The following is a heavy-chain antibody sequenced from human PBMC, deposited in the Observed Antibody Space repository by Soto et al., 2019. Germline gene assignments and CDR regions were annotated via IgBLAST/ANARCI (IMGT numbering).Heavy chain of an antibody. CDR1: GGSISSSSYY. CDR3: ARHFTYYYGSGSFNWFDP. CDR2: IYYSGST. J-gene: IGHJ5*02. Sequence: QLQLQESGPGLVKPSETLSLTCTVSGGSISSSSYYWGWIRQPPGKGLEWIGSIYYSGSTYYNPSLKSRVTISVDTSKNQFSLKLSSVTAADTAVYYCARHFTYYYGSGSFNWFDPWGQGTLVTVSS. D-gene: IGHD3-10*01. V-gene: IGHV4-39*01.